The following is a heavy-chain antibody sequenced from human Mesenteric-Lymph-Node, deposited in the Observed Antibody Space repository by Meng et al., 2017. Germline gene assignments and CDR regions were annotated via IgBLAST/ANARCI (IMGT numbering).Heavy chain of an antibody. CDR1: GNTFTGYA. CDR3: ARDRNYVHHFDY. Sequence: VRRVRSGVGVMRPGAAVEVSGKASGNTFTGYAIHGVRQAPGQRLEWMGWIDAANGNTKYPQKFQGRVTITRDTSASTVFMELSSLISEDTAVYYCARDRNYVHHFDYWGQGTLVTVSS. J-gene: IGHJ4*02. D-gene: IGHD1-7*01. CDR2: IDAANGNT. V-gene: IGHV1-3*01.